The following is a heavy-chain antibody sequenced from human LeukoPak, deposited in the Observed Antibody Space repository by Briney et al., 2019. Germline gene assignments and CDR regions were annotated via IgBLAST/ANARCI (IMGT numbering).Heavy chain of an antibody. Sequence: SETLSLTCTVSGGSISSYYCSWIRQPPGKGLEWIGYMYYSGSTNYNPSLKSRVTVSVDTSKNQFSLKLTSVTAADTAVYYCARDKWSGGGLAQFDPWGQGTLVTVSS. CDR1: GGSISSYY. J-gene: IGHJ5*02. V-gene: IGHV4-59*01. CDR3: ARDKWSGGGLAQFDP. CDR2: MYYSGST. D-gene: IGHD2-15*01.